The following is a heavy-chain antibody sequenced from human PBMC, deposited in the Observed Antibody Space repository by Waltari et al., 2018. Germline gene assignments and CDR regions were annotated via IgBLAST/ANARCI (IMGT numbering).Heavy chain of an antibody. V-gene: IGHV1-69*14. D-gene: IGHD3-3*01. Sequence: QVQLVQSGAEVKKPGSSVKVSCKASGGTFSSYAISWVRQAPGQGLEWMRGINPSFGTATHAQKFQGRVTLTEDKSTRPAYMELSSLRSEDTAVYYCARVRDFWSGYPQYWGQGTLVTVSS. CDR3: ARVRDFWSGYPQY. J-gene: IGHJ4*02. CDR1: GGTFSSYA. CDR2: INPSFGTA.